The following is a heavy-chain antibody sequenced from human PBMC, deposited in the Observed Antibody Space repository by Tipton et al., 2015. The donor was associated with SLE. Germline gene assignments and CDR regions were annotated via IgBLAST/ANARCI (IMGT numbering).Heavy chain of an antibody. CDR2: INHSGST. CDR1: GGSISSHY. D-gene: IGHD6-13*01. V-gene: IGHV4-34*01. CDR3: ARDRGIAAAGT. J-gene: IGHJ5*02. Sequence: TLSLTCTVSGGSISSHYWSWIRQPPGKGLEWIGEINHSGSTNYNPSLKSRVTISVDTSKNQFSLKLSSVTAADTAVYYCARDRGIAAAGTWGQGTLVTVSS.